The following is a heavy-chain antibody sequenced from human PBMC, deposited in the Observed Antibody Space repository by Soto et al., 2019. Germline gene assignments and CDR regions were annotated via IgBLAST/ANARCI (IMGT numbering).Heavy chain of an antibody. J-gene: IGHJ6*02. CDR1: GYTFTSYD. CDR2: MNPNSGNT. D-gene: IGHD3-10*01. Sequence: ASVKVSCKASGYTFTSYDINWVRQATGQGLEWMGWMNPNSGNTGYAQKFQGRVTMTRNTSISTAYMELSSLRSEDTAVYYCAGAATXGVGGGIITDLIWYCYYGRDVWGQGPTVTVSS. CDR3: AGAATXGVGGGIITDLIWYCYYGRDV. V-gene: IGHV1-8*01.